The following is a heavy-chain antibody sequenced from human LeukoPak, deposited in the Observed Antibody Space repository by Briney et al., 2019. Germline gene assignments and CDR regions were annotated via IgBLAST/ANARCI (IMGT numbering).Heavy chain of an antibody. Sequence: ASVNVSCKASGYTFTSYDINWVRQATGQGLEWMGWINPNSGNTGYAQKFQGRVTMTKNTSISTAYMELGSLRSEDTAVYYCARGGGARYGMDVWGQGTTVTVSS. V-gene: IGHV1-8*01. J-gene: IGHJ6*02. D-gene: IGHD1-26*01. CDR3: ARGGGARYGMDV. CDR1: GYTFTSYD. CDR2: INPNSGNT.